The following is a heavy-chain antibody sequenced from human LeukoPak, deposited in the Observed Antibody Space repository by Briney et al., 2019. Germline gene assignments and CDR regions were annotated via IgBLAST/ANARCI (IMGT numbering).Heavy chain of an antibody. CDR2: ISAYNGNT. Sequence: EASVKVSCKASGYTFTSYGISWVRQAPGQGLEWMGWISAYNGNTNYAQKLQGRVTMTTDTSTSTAYMELRNLRSDDTAVYYCARDDYYGSGSEPDYWGQGTLVTVSS. V-gene: IGHV1-18*01. J-gene: IGHJ4*02. CDR3: ARDDYYGSGSEPDY. D-gene: IGHD3-10*01. CDR1: GYTFTSYG.